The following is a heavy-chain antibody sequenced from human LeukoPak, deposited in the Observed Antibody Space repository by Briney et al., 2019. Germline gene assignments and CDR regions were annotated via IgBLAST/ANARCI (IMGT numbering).Heavy chain of an antibody. J-gene: IGHJ5*02. V-gene: IGHV3-23*01. D-gene: IGHD5-18*01. CDR2: IGGGAGST. Sequence: GGSLRLSCAASGFTFSNYAMSWVRQAQGKGLEWVSVIGGGAGSTYYADSVKGRFTISRDNSKNTLYLQMNSLRADDTAVYYCVRGYSYGWFDPWGQGTLVTVSS. CDR1: GFTFSNYA. CDR3: VRGYSYGWFDP.